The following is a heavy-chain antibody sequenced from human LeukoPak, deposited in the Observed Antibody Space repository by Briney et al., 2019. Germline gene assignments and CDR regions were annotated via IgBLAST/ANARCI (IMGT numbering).Heavy chain of an antibody. Sequence: SETLSLTCTVSGGSISSGDYYWSWIRQPPGKGLEWIGYIYYSGSTYYNPSLKSRVTISVDTSKNQFSLKLSSVTAADTAVYYCARRPVDCGGDCYSDAFDIWGQGTMVTVSS. V-gene: IGHV4-30-4*01. CDR1: GGSISSGDYY. D-gene: IGHD2-21*02. CDR2: IYYSGST. CDR3: ARRPVDCGGDCYSDAFDI. J-gene: IGHJ3*02.